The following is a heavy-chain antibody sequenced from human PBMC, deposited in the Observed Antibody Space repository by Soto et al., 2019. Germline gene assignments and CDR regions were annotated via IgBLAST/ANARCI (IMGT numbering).Heavy chain of an antibody. D-gene: IGHD1-1*01. CDR3: AHRLGGFTWNDGYLDY. J-gene: IGHJ4*02. Sequence: QITLKESGPTLVEPTETLTLTCSFSGFSLTTHPMGVGWIRQPPGRALEWLAVIYWDDDKRYNPSLRSRLTITKDTSKRQVVLTMTYTEPADTATYYCAHRLGGFTWNDGYLDYWGQGTLVTVSS. CDR1: GFSLTTHPMG. V-gene: IGHV2-5*02. CDR2: IYWDDDK.